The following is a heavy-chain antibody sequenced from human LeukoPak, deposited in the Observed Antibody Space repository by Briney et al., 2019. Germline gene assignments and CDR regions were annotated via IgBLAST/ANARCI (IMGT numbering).Heavy chain of an antibody. Sequence: SETLSLTCAVSGSSISSDYYWGWVRQPPGKGLEWIGNIHHSRNTYYNPSLKSRVTISVDTSKNQFSLKLSSVTAADTAVYHCARAGYGYGNYFAFWAQGTLVTVSS. CDR2: IHHSRNT. J-gene: IGHJ4*02. D-gene: IGHD5-18*01. CDR3: ARAGYGYGNYFAF. CDR1: GSSISSDYY. V-gene: IGHV4-38-2*01.